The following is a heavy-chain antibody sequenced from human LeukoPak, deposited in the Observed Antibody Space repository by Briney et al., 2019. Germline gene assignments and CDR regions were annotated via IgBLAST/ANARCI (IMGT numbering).Heavy chain of an antibody. CDR3: ARGRVFVGADY. D-gene: IGHD1-26*01. CDR1: GGSFSGYY. CDR2: INHSGST. Sequence: TSETLSLTCAVYGGSFSGYYWSWIRQPPGKGLEWIGEINHSGSTNYNPSLKSRVTISVDTSKNQFSLKLSSVTAADTAVYYCARGRVFVGADYWGQGTLVTVSS. V-gene: IGHV4-34*01. J-gene: IGHJ4*02.